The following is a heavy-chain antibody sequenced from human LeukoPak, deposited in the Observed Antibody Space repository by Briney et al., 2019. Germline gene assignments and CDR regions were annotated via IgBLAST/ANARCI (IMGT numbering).Heavy chain of an antibody. CDR1: GFTFSSYG. Sequence: GGSLRLSCAASGFTFSSYGMHWVRQAPGKGLEWVAMIWYDGSNTYYADSVKGRFTISRDNSKNALFLQMDSLRAEDTAVYYCARDRSTTHFDYWGQGTLVTVSS. J-gene: IGHJ4*02. V-gene: IGHV3-33*01. D-gene: IGHD5/OR15-5a*01. CDR2: IWYDGSNT. CDR3: ARDRSTTHFDY.